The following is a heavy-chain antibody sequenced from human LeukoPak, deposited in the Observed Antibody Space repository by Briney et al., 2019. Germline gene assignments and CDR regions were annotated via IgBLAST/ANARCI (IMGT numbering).Heavy chain of an antibody. D-gene: IGHD3-10*01. J-gene: IGHJ4*02. CDR1: GFTFSSAW. Sequence: PGGSLRLSCAASGFTFSSAWMYWVRQAPGKGLEWVGRIKSKTDGGTTEYAAPVKGRFTISRDDSKNTLYLQMDSLQTEDTAVFYCMVRGDHGGYWGQGTLVTVSS. CDR2: IKSKTDGGTT. V-gene: IGHV3-15*01. CDR3: MVRGDHGGY.